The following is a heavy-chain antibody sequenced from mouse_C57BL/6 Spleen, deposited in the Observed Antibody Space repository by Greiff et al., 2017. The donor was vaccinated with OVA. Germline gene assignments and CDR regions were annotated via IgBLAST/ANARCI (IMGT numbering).Heavy chain of an antibody. D-gene: IGHD2-4*01. J-gene: IGHJ2*01. CDR2: IHPNSGST. CDR3: ARSVYDYAMDY. V-gene: IGHV1-64*01. CDR1: GYTFTSYW. Sequence: QVQLQQPGAELVKPGASVKLSCKASGYTFTSYWMHWVKQRPGQGLEWIGMIHPNSGSTNYNEKFKSKATLTVDKSSSTAYMQLSSLTSEDSAVYYCARSVYDYAMDYWGQGTTLTVSS.